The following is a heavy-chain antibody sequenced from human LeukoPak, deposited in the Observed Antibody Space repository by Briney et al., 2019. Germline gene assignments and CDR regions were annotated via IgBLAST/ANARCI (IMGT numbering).Heavy chain of an antibody. J-gene: IGHJ4*02. CDR1: GGSISSYY. D-gene: IGHD2-15*01. V-gene: IGHV4-39*01. CDR2: IYYSGST. CDR3: ARLNSGSCDY. Sequence: SETLSLTCTVAGGSISSYYWGWIRQPPGKGLEWIGTIYYSGSTYYNPSLKSRVTVSVDTSKNQFSLKLSSVTAADTAVYYCARLNSGSCDYWGQGTLATVSS.